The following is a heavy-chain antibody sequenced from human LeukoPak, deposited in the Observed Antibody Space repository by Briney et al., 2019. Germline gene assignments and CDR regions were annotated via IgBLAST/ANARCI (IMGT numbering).Heavy chain of an antibody. V-gene: IGHV4-34*01. Sequence: LXXTCAVXXXXXXXXXWSWXRXPXGXXLXXIXXXXHXGSTNYNPSPKSRVTISVDTSKNQFSLKLSSVTAADTAVYYCARERYCSSTSCYDYYYYGMDVWGQRTTVTVSS. CDR2: XXHXGST. D-gene: IGHD2-2*01. CDR3: ARERYCSSTSCYDYYYYGMDV. J-gene: IGHJ6*02. CDR1: XXXXXXXX.